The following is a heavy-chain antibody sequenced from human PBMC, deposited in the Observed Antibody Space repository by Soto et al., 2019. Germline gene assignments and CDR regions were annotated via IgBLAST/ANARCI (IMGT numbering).Heavy chain of an antibody. D-gene: IGHD5-12*01. Sequence: SVEVGCKASGGTCSSYAISWVRQAPGQGLEWMGGIIPIFGTANYAQKFQGRVTITADKSTSTAYMELSSLSSEDTAVYYCARDGGVATITGYYYYYGMDVWGQGTTVTVSS. CDR2: IIPIFGTA. CDR1: GGTCSSYA. CDR3: ARDGGVATITGYYYYYGMDV. V-gene: IGHV1-69*06. J-gene: IGHJ6*02.